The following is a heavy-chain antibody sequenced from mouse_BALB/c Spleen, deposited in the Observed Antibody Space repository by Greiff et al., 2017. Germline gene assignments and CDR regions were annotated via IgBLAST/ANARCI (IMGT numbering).Heavy chain of an antibody. Sequence: EVQLVESGGGLVKPGGSLKLSCAASGFTFSSYAMSWVRQSPEKRLEWVAEISSGGSYTYYPDTVTGRFTISRDNAKNTLYLEMSSLRSEDTAMYYCARVRQDWYFDVWGAGTTVTVSS. D-gene: IGHD2-12*01. J-gene: IGHJ1*01. CDR1: GFTFSSYA. CDR2: ISSGGSYT. V-gene: IGHV5-9-4*01. CDR3: ARVRQDWYFDV.